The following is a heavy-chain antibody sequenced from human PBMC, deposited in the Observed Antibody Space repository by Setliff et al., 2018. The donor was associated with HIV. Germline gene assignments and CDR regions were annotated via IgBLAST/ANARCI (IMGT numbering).Heavy chain of an antibody. Sequence: GGSLRLSCIASGFALTSNYISWVRQAPGKGLEWVSYISSSGSTIYYADSVRGRFTISRDNAKNSLYLQMNSLRAEDTAVYYCARSRAAGFDYWGQGTLVTVSS. J-gene: IGHJ4*02. CDR2: ISSSGSTI. CDR1: GFALTSNY. CDR3: ARSRAAGFDY. D-gene: IGHD6-13*01. V-gene: IGHV3-48*01.